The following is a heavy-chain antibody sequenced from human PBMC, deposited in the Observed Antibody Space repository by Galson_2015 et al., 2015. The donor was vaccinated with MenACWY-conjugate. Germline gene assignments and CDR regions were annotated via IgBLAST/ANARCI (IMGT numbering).Heavy chain of an antibody. CDR2: INYSGST. V-gene: IGHV4-39*07. Sequence: ETLSLTCTVSDDSLHSTTFYWGWIRQPPGKGLEWIGSINYSGSTYYKPSLKSRVAISLDTPKKQFSLNLYSVTAADTAIYYCARDVRAGYGELWDVWGQGTTVTVS. D-gene: IGHD3-10*01. CDR3: ARDVRAGYGELWDV. J-gene: IGHJ6*02. CDR1: DDSLHSTTFY.